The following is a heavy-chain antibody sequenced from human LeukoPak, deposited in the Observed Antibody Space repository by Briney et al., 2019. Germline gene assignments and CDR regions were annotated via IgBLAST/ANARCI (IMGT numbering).Heavy chain of an antibody. D-gene: IGHD1/OR15-1a*01. J-gene: IGHJ5*02. V-gene: IGHV4-61*02. CDR1: GGSISSGKEY. CDR3: ARDLDNNSRPGWFDP. CDR2: IYASGST. Sequence: SETLSLTCTVSGGSISSGKEYWSWIRQPAGKGLEWIGRIYASGSTNYSPSLKSRLTISVDTFKNQFSLKLTSVTAADTAVYYCARDLDNNSRPGWFDPWGQGTLVTVSS.